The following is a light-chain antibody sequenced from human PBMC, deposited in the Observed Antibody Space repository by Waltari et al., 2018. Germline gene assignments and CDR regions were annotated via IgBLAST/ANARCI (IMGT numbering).Light chain of an antibody. V-gene: IGLV2-14*01. J-gene: IGLJ1*01. Sequence: QSALTQPASVSGSPGQSITISCTGTSSDVGDNNHVSWYQQHPGKAPKLLIYDVSNRPSGVSHRFSGSKSDNTASLTSSGLQAEDEADYWCSSFTSTITYVFGTGTKVTVL. CDR2: DVS. CDR3: SSFTSTITYV. CDR1: SSDVGDNNH.